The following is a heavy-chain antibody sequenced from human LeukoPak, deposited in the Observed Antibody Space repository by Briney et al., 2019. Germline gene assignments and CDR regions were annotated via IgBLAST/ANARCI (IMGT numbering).Heavy chain of an antibody. J-gene: IGHJ6*02. Sequence: SETLSLTCTVSGGSISSYYWSWIRQPPGKGLEWIGYIYYSGSTYYNPSLKSRVTISVDTSKNQFSLKLSSVTAADTAVYYCARDSLYCSGGSCYSDYYYGMDVWGQGTTVTVSS. CDR2: IYYSGST. D-gene: IGHD2-15*01. CDR3: ARDSLYCSGGSCYSDYYYGMDV. V-gene: IGHV4-59*12. CDR1: GGSISSYY.